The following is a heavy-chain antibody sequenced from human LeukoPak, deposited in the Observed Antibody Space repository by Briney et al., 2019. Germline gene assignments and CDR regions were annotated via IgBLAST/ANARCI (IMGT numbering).Heavy chain of an antibody. J-gene: IGHJ4*01. V-gene: IGHV4-59*01. CDR2: FQYSEPI. CDR3: ARGGRSGTCGYYFDY. D-gene: IGHD3-10*01. Sequence: SETLSLTCTVSGGPITSYYWTWIRQSPGKGLEWIGFFQYSEPISYNPSLNSRPIISLDTSKNQFSLKVTSVTAADTAVYYCARGGRSGTCGYYFDYWGQEPWSPSTQ. CDR1: GGPITSYY.